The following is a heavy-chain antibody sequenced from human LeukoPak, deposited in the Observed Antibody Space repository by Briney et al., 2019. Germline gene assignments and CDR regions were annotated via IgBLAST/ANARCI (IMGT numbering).Heavy chain of an antibody. CDR3: VRDRWPGLGDF. Sequence: TGGSLRLSCAASGFIVSENYMSWVRQAPEKGLEWVSTVYSGGLTFYADPVKGRFTISRDNSKNTLYLQMSSLRAEDTAVYYCVRDRWPGLGDFWGQGTTVTVSS. V-gene: IGHV3-66*01. D-gene: IGHD6-19*01. CDR2: VYSGGLT. CDR1: GFIVSENY. J-gene: IGHJ6*02.